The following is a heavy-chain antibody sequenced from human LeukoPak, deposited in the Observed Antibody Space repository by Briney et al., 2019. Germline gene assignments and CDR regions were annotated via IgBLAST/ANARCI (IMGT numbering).Heavy chain of an antibody. CDR2: IYYSGST. D-gene: IGHD2-15*01. Sequence: PSETLSLTCTVSGGSISSYYWSWIRQPPGKGPEWIGYIYYSGSTNYNPSLKSRVTISVDTCKNQFSLKLSSVTAADTAVYYCARHSIVGYYYYYYGMDVWGQGTTVTVSS. CDR3: ARHSIVGYYYYYYGMDV. CDR1: GGSISSYY. J-gene: IGHJ6*02. V-gene: IGHV4-59*08.